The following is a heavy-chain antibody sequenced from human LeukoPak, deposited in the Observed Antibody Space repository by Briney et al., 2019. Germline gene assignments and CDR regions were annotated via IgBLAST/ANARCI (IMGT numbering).Heavy chain of an antibody. CDR2: IYYSGST. V-gene: IGHV4-59*08. CDR3: ARLDRSSWYVGFDY. J-gene: IGHJ4*02. Sequence: NPSETLSLTCTVSGGSISSYYWSWIRQPPGKGLEWIGYIYYSGSTNYNPSLKSRVTISVDTSKNQFSLKLSSVTAADTAVYYCARLDRSSWYVGFDYWGQGTLVTVSS. D-gene: IGHD6-13*01. CDR1: GGSISSYY.